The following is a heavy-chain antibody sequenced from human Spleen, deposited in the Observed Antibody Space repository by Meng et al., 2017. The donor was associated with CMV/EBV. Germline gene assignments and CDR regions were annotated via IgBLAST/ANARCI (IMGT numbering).Heavy chain of an antibody. Sequence: LSLTCEASGFTFTDNYMSWIRQAPGKGLEWVSYISNSGSIVFSADSMKGRFTISRDNAKNSLYLQMNSLRAEDTAVYYCARENSRFLEWLSPCMDVWGQGTTVTVSS. CDR2: ISNSGSIV. D-gene: IGHD3-3*01. V-gene: IGHV3-11*04. CDR3: ARENSRFLEWLSPCMDV. J-gene: IGHJ6*02. CDR1: GFTFTDNY.